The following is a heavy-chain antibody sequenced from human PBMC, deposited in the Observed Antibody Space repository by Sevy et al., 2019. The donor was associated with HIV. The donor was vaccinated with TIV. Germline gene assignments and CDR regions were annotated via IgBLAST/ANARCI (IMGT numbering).Heavy chain of an antibody. CDR3: SGVSVDTNYYGMDV. D-gene: IGHD5-18*01. Sequence: GGSLRLSCAASGFIFSTNEMNWVRQAPGKGLEWVSYIGSSGSAIYYADSVKGRFTISRGKSKNSLYLQMNSLRAEDTSVYYCSGVSVDTNYYGMDVWGQGTTVTVSS. V-gene: IGHV3-48*03. CDR1: GFIFSTNE. J-gene: IGHJ6*02. CDR2: IGSSGSAI.